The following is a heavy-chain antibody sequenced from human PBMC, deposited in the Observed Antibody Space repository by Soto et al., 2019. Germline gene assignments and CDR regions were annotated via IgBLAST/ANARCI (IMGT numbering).Heavy chain of an antibody. Sequence: GGSLRLSCAASGFTFSSYAMSWVRQAPGKGLEWVSAISGTGVTTYYADSVKGRFTISRDNSKNTLYLQMNSLRDEDTAVYYCAKNLWFGESKWFDPWGQGTLVTVSS. CDR2: ISGTGVTT. CDR1: GFTFSSYA. D-gene: IGHD3-10*01. CDR3: AKNLWFGESKWFDP. V-gene: IGHV3-23*01. J-gene: IGHJ5*02.